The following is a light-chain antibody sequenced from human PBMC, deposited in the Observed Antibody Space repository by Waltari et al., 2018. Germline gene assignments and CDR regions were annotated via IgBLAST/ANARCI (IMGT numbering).Light chain of an antibody. CDR1: QGISTY. V-gene: IGKV1-27*01. J-gene: IGKJ4*01. Sequence: DMQMTQSPSSLSASVGGRVTITCRARQGISTYVAWYQQTPGKVPKLLIFAASTLPSGFPSRFSGSGSGTYFTLTISSLQPEDVATYYCQNYNAAPLTFGGGTKVEIQ. CDR3: QNYNAAPLT. CDR2: AAS.